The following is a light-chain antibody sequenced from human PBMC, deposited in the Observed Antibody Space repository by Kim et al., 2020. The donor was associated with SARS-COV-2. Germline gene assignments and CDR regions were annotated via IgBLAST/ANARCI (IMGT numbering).Light chain of an antibody. V-gene: IGLV1-47*01. J-gene: IGLJ3*02. Sequence: PGQRVTISCSGSSSNFGSNYVYWYQQLPETAPKLLIYRNNQRPSGVPDRFSGSKSGTSASLAISGLRSEDEADYYCAAWDDSLSRVFGGGTQLTVL. CDR2: RNN. CDR3: AAWDDSLSRV. CDR1: SSNFGSNY.